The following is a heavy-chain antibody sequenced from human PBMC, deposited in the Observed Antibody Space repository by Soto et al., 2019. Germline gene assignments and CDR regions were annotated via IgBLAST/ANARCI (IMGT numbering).Heavy chain of an antibody. Sequence: EVQLVESGGGLVQPGGSLRLSCAASGFTFSSYWMSWVRQAPGKGLEWVANIKQDGSEKYYVDSVKGRFTISRDNAKNSLYLRMNSLIAQDTAVYYCAGHDIVVVAAPMGYYYYYYMDVWGKGTTVTVSS. CDR2: IKQDGSEK. CDR1: GFTFSSYW. V-gene: IGHV3-7*01. CDR3: AGHDIVVVAAPMGYYYYYYMDV. J-gene: IGHJ6*03. D-gene: IGHD2-2*01.